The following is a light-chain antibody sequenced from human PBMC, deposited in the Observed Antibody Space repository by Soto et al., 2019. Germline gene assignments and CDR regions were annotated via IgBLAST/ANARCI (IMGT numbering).Light chain of an antibody. V-gene: IGKV1-39*01. CDR3: QQSYSSPPIT. CDR1: QSVSTY. J-gene: IGKJ5*01. Sequence: DIQMTQSPSSLSASVGDRVTITCRASQSVSTYLNWYQQKPGKAPNLLIYGASNLQSGVPSRFSGSGAGTDFTLTINSLQPEDFATYYCQQSYSSPPITFGQGTRLVIK. CDR2: GAS.